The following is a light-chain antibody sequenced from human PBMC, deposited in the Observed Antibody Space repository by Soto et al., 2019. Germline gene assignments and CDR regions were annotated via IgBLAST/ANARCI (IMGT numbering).Light chain of an antibody. V-gene: IGLV2-8*01. J-gene: IGLJ2*01. CDR1: SSDVGGYDF. Sequence: QSALTQPSSASGSPGQSVTMSCTGTSSDVGGYDFVSWYQQHPGKAPKLLIYEVTKRPSGVPDRISGSKSGNTASLTVSGLQAEDEADYYCSSYAGSNNVLFGGGTKLTVL. CDR3: SSYAGSNNVL. CDR2: EVT.